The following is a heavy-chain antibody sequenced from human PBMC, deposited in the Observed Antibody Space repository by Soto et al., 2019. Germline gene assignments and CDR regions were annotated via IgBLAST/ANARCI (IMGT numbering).Heavy chain of an antibody. V-gene: IGHV3-48*01. D-gene: IGHD3-22*01. Sequence: GGSLRLSCAASGFTFSTYNMNWVRQAPGKGLEWVSYISDSRSTIHYADSVKGRFTISRDNAKNSLYLQMNSLRAEDTAVYYCARDDYPYYDDSSGYHFDYSGQGALVTVSS. CDR1: GFTFSTYN. CDR3: ARDDYPYYDDSSGYHFDY. CDR2: ISDSRSTI. J-gene: IGHJ4*02.